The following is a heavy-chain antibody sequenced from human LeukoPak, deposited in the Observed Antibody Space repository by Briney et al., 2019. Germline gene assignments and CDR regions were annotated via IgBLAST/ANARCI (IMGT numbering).Heavy chain of an antibody. CDR2: INTNTGNP. Sequence: ASVKVSCKASGGTFSSYAISWVRQAPGQGLEWMGRINTNTGNPTYAQGFTGRFVFSLDTSVRTAYLQISSLKAEDTAIYYCARDGYCSGGSCYFDWGQGTLVTVSS. J-gene: IGHJ4*02. D-gene: IGHD2-15*01. CDR1: GGTFSSYA. V-gene: IGHV7-4-1*02. CDR3: ARDGYCSGGSCYFD.